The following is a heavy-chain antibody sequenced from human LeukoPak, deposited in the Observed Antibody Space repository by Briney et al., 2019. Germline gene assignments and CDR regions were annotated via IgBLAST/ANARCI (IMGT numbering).Heavy chain of an antibody. D-gene: IGHD6-13*01. CDR2: INNSGGAT. V-gene: IGHV3-23*01. J-gene: IGHJ4*02. CDR3: AKGVAAVGI. CDR1: GSTFRNYG. Sequence: TGGSLRLSCAVSGSTFRNYGMSWVRQAPGKGLEWVSSINNSGGATYYADSVKGRFTISRDNSKNTLYLQMNSLRTDDTAVYYCAKGVAAVGIWGQGTLVTVSS.